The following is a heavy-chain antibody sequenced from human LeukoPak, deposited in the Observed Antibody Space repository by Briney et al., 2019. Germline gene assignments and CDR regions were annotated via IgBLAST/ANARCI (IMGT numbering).Heavy chain of an antibody. Sequence: ASVKVSCKASGYTFTSYGISWVRQAPGQGLEWMGWISAYNGNTNYAQKLQGRVTMTTDTSTSTAYMELSRLRSDDTAVYYCARDGFGAVAGTGGDYWGQGTLVTVSS. V-gene: IGHV1-18*01. CDR2: ISAYNGNT. J-gene: IGHJ4*02. D-gene: IGHD6-19*01. CDR3: ARDGFGAVAGTGGDY. CDR1: GYTFTSYG.